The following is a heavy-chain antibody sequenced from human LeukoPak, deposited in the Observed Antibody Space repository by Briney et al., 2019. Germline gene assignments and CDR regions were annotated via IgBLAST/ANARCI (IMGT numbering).Heavy chain of an antibody. CDR1: GFTFSTSA. CDR2: ISESGGST. CDR3: AKRDFWSGYTAFFDY. J-gene: IGHJ4*02. Sequence: GSLRLSCAASGFTFSTSAMSWVRQAPGKGLEWVSGISESGGSTNHAGSVRGRFTISRDNSKNTLYLQMNSLRVEDTAVYYCAKRDFWSGYTAFFDYWGQGTLVTVSS. D-gene: IGHD3-3*01. V-gene: IGHV3-23*01.